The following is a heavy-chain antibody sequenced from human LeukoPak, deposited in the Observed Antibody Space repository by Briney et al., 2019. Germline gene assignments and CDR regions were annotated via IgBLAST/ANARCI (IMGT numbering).Heavy chain of an antibody. V-gene: IGHV3-23*01. J-gene: IGHJ3*01. CDR2: ISGSGRST. CDR1: GFISNNYA. CDR3: ARDEIPSGT. Sequence: GGSLRLSCAASGFISNNYALSWVRQTPGKGLEWVSAISGSGRSTYYADSVKGRFTISRDNSGSTVDLQMNSLRVEDAGIYYCARDEIPSGTWGQGTMVIVSS. D-gene: IGHD6-25*01.